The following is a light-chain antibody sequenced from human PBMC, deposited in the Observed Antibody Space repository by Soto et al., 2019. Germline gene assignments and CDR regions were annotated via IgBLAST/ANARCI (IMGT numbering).Light chain of an antibody. Sequence: QSALTQLASVSGSAGQSITMSCTGKSSEVGCYHYVSWYQQHPGTAPKLIIYKVTNQPSGVSTRFSGSKSGNTASLTISGLQACDDADYYCSSYTTTSTWVFGGGTKLTV. J-gene: IGLJ3*02. CDR3: SSYTTTSTWV. V-gene: IGLV2-14*01. CDR2: KVT. CDR1: SSEVGCYHY.